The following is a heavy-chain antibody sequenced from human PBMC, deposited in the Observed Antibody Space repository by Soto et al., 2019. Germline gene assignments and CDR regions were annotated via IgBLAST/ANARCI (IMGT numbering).Heavy chain of an antibody. CDR3: ARDPDEYGDPTRYYYYGMDV. D-gene: IGHD4-17*01. V-gene: IGHV3-48*01. CDR2: ISSSSSTI. Sequence: EVQLVESGGGLVQPGGSLRLSCAASGFTFSSYSMNWVRQAPGKGLEWVSYISSSSSTIYYADSVKGRFTISRDNAKNTLYLQMNSLSAEDTAVYYCARDPDEYGDPTRYYYYGMDVWGHGTTVTVSS. J-gene: IGHJ6*02. CDR1: GFTFSSYS.